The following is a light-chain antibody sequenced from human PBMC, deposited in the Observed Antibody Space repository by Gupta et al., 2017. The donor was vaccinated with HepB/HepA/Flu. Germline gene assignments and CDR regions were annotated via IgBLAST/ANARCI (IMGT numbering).Light chain of an antibody. V-gene: IGLV1-44*01. CDR3: AVWDDRLNALV. Sequence: SVLTQPPSASGTPGQRVTISCSGSSSNIGSYAVNWYQQFPGTAPNLVIFNNNGWPSGVPDRFSGSKSGTSASLAISGLQAEDEADYYCAVWDDRLNALVFGGGTKLTVL. J-gene: IGLJ3*02. CDR1: SSNIGSYA. CDR2: NNN.